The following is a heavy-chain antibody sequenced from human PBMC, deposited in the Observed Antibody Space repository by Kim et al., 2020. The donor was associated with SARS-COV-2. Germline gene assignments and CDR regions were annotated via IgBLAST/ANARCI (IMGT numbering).Heavy chain of an antibody. Sequence: ASVKVSCKASGYTFTSYDINWVRQATGQGLEWMGWMNPNSGNTSYAQKFQGRVTMTRNTAISTAYMELSSLRSEDTAVYYCARGNRGEVTIFGVVILNNWFDPWGQGTLVTVSS. CDR2: MNPNSGNT. CDR1: GYTFTSYD. D-gene: IGHD3-3*01. CDR3: ARGNRGEVTIFGVVILNNWFDP. J-gene: IGHJ5*02. V-gene: IGHV1-8*01.